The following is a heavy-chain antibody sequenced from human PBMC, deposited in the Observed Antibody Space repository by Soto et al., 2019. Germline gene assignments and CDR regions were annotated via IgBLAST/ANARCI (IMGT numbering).Heavy chain of an antibody. D-gene: IGHD6-19*01. CDR1: GFTFGDYA. V-gene: IGHV3-9*01. Sequence: RRLSCAASGFTFGDYAMQWVRQAPGKGLEWVSAISWNSGSIDYADSVKGRFTISRDNAKNSLYLQMNSLRAEDTALYYCAKSHTTSGWYVTTDYWGQGTRVTVSS. CDR3: AKSHTTSGWYVTTDY. CDR2: ISWNSGSI. J-gene: IGHJ4*02.